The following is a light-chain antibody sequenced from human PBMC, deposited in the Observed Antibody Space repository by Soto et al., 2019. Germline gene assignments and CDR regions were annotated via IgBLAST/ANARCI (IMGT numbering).Light chain of an antibody. J-gene: IGKJ1*01. Sequence: DIQMTQSPSTLSASVGDIVTITCRASQSISTWLAWYQQKPGKVPKLLIYKASSLQSGVPSRFSGIGSGTEFTLTISSLQPDDFATYYCQQYNFYSRTFGQGTKVEIK. CDR1: QSISTW. V-gene: IGKV1-5*03. CDR2: KAS. CDR3: QQYNFYSRT.